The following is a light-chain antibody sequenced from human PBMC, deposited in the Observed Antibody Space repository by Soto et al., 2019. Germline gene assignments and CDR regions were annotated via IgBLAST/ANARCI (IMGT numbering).Light chain of an antibody. Sequence: QSVLTQPASMSGSPGQSITISCTGTSSDVGDNDFVSWYRHHPGKAPRLVIYEVNKRPSGISNRFSGSKSGNTASLTISGLQADDEAEYYCSSYSSGSTLLLFGGGTKLTVL. CDR1: SSDVGDNDF. V-gene: IGLV2-14*01. CDR2: EVN. CDR3: SSYSSGSTLLL. J-gene: IGLJ2*01.